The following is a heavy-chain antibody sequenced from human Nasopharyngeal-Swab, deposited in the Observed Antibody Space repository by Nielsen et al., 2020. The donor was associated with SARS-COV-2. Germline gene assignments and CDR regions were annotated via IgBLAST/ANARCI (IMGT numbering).Heavy chain of an antibody. CDR2: INHNERT. D-gene: IGHD5-24*01. CDR1: GGSFNGFY. J-gene: IGHJ6*02. Sequence: LSISCSVSGGSFNGFYWNWIRQAPGKGLEWIGEINHNERTNYNPSLKSRIAMLVDTSNNQVSLKVSSVSAGDTAVYYCARAGRVGDAYTGLDVWGQGTTVTVSS. V-gene: IGHV4-34*01. CDR3: ARAGRVGDAYTGLDV.